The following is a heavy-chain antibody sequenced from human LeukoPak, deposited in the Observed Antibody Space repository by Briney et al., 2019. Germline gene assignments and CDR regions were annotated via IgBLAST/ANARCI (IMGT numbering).Heavy chain of an antibody. D-gene: IGHD6-25*01. CDR3: AREHPRGGAFDI. V-gene: IGHV1-69*13. Sequence: ASVKVSCKASGGTFSSYAISWVRQAPGQGLEWMGGIIPIFGTANYAQKFQGRVTITADESTSTAYMELSSLRSEDTAVYYCAREHPRGGAFDIWDQGTMVTVSS. CDR2: IIPIFGTA. J-gene: IGHJ3*02. CDR1: GGTFSSYA.